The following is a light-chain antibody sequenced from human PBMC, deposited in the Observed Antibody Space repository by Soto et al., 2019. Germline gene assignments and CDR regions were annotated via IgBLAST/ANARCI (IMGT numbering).Light chain of an antibody. V-gene: IGLV2-23*01. CDR3: CSYAGSSTHVV. Sequence: QSALTQPASVSGSPGQSITISCTGTSIDVGSYNLVSWYQQHPGKAPKLMIYEGSKRPSGVSNRFSGSKSGNTASLTISGLQAEDEADYYCCSYAGSSTHVVFGGGTKLTVL. CDR2: EGS. J-gene: IGLJ2*01. CDR1: SIDVGSYNL.